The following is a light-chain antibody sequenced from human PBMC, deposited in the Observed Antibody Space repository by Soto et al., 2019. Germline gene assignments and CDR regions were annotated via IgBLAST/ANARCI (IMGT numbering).Light chain of an antibody. V-gene: IGKV3-15*01. CDR3: QQYSDWPWT. CDR2: GAS. CDR1: RSVNSE. J-gene: IGKJ1*01. Sequence: VMTQSPDTLSVSPGERATLSCRASRSVNSELAWYQQKPGQAPRLLIYGASSRATDIPARFSGSGSGTEFTLAISSLQSEDFAVYYCQQYSDWPWTFGQGTKVEIK.